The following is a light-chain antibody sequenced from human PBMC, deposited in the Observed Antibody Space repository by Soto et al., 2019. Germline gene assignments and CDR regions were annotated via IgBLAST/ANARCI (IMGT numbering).Light chain of an antibody. CDR1: QTVYSY. CDR2: DAS. Sequence: NVLTQSPANLSLSPGERATLSCRASQTVYSYLAWYQQKPGQAPRLLIYDASNRATGIPARFSGSGSGTDFTLTISSLEPEDFAVYYCQHRVNWPSFGGGTKVEI. J-gene: IGKJ4*01. V-gene: IGKV3-11*01. CDR3: QHRVNWPS.